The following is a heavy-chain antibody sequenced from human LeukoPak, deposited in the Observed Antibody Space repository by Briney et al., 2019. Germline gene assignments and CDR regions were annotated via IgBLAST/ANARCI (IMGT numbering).Heavy chain of an antibody. CDR2: ISGSGGTT. V-gene: IGHV3-23*01. CDR3: ATVLNVVGCFDY. J-gene: IGHJ4*02. CDR1: EFTFSSYA. D-gene: IGHD2-15*01. Sequence: GGSLRLSCAASEFTFSSYAMQWVRQAPGKGLEWVSGISGSGGTTYYADSVKGRFTISRDNSKDTLFLQMNSLTVEDTAVYYCATVLNVVGCFDYWGQGTLVTVSS.